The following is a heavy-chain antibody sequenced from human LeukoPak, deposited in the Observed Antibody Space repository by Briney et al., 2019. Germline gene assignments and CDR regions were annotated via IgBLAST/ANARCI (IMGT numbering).Heavy chain of an antibody. Sequence: SETLSLTCTVSGGSISSSGYYWAWIRQPPGKGLEWIGGIYYRGSTYYNPSLKSRATISVDTSKNQFSLILNSVTAADTAVYYCVVYCSGGTCSISRDYYFGMDVWGQGTTVTVSS. CDR1: GGSISSSGYY. D-gene: IGHD2-15*01. V-gene: IGHV4-39*01. CDR2: IYYRGST. CDR3: VVYCSGGTCSISRDYYFGMDV. J-gene: IGHJ6*02.